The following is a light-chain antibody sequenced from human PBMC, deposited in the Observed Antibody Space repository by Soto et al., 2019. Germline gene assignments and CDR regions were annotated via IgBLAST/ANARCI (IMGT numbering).Light chain of an antibody. Sequence: QSVLAHPPSASGTPGQGITISCSGRTSNIGSNIVAWYQHLPGTAPKLLIYDNNQRPSGVPDRSFGSKSGTSASLAISGLQPDDESHYYCAAWDDSLNGLVFGGGTK. J-gene: IGLJ3*02. CDR1: TSNIGSNI. CDR2: DNN. V-gene: IGLV1-44*01. CDR3: AAWDDSLNGLV.